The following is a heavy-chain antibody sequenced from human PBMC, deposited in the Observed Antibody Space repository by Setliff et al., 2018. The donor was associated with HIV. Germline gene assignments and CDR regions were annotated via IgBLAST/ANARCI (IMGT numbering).Heavy chain of an antibody. CDR2: IYPDSSTI. CDR1: GFTFSDYP. V-gene: IGHV3-48*01. Sequence: PGGSLRLSCAASGFTFSDYPMNWVRQAPGKGLEWVSHIYPDSSTISYADSVKGRFTISRDNAKSSLYLQMNSLRAEDTAVYYCTRTSRAAYWGRGTLVTVSS. J-gene: IGHJ4*02. D-gene: IGHD6-25*01. CDR3: TRTSRAAY.